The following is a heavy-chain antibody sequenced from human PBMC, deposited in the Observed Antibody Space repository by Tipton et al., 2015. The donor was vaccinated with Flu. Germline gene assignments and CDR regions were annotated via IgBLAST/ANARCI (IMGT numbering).Heavy chain of an antibody. D-gene: IGHD6-6*01. CDR3: AKEYPDKYSSSPELGY. Sequence: QLVQSWGGVVQPGRSLRLSCAASGFTFSSYGMHWVRQAPGKGLEWVAVISYDGSNKYYADSVKGRFTISRDNSKNTLYLQMNSLRAEDTAVYYCAKEYPDKYSSSPELGYWGQGTLVTVSS. V-gene: IGHV3-30*18. CDR2: ISYDGSNK. J-gene: IGHJ4*02. CDR1: GFTFSSYG.